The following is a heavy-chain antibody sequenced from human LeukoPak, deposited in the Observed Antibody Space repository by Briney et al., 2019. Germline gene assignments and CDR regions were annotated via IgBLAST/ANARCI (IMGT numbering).Heavy chain of an antibody. CDR2: INHSGST. Sequence: PSETLSLTCAVYGGSFSGYYWSWIRQPPGKGLKWIGEINHSGSTNYNPSLKSRVTISVDTSKNQFSLKLSSVTAADTAVYYCARGKRGKGLKTYYYDSSGYWPIDYWGQGTLVTVSS. J-gene: IGHJ4*02. CDR1: GGSFSGYY. V-gene: IGHV4-34*01. CDR3: ARGKRGKGLKTYYYDSSGYWPIDY. D-gene: IGHD3-22*01.